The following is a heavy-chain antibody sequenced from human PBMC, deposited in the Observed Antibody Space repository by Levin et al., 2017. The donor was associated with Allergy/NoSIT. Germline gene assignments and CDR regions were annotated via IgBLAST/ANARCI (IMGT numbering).Heavy chain of an antibody. V-gene: IGHV4-31*01. CDR3: AREDGSALDF. J-gene: IGHJ4*02. CDR1: GGSISGGGYH. Sequence: PSETLSLTCTVSGGSISGGGYHWTWIRQHPEKGLEWIGYIYYSGSTFYNPSLKRLLIISVDTSKNQFSLNVSSVTAADTAVYYCAREDGSALDFWGQGALVTVAS. CDR2: IYYSGST. D-gene: IGHD3-3*02.